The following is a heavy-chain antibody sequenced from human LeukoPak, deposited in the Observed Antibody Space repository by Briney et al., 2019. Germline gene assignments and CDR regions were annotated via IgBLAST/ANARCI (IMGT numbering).Heavy chain of an antibody. V-gene: IGHV3-9*03. D-gene: IGHD6-19*01. CDR3: AKDMGSSGWYYFDY. CDR1: GFTFDDYA. Sequence: PGGSLRLSCAASGFTFDDYAMHWVRQAPGKGLEGVSGISWNSGSIGYADSVKGRFTISRDNAKNSLYLQMNSLRAEDMALYYCAKDMGSSGWYYFDYWGQGTLVTVSS. J-gene: IGHJ4*02. CDR2: ISWNSGSI.